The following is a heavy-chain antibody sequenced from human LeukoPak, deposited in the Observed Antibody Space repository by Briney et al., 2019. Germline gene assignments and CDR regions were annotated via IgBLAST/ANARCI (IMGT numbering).Heavy chain of an antibody. CDR3: ARLAQDSSPYYFDY. V-gene: IGHV3-11*01. Sequence: GGSLRLSCAASGFTFNNYAMTWVRQAPGKGLEWVSYISSSGSTIYYADSVKGRFTISRDNAKNSLYLQMNSLRSEDTAVYYCARLAQDSSPYYFDYWGQGTLVTVSS. J-gene: IGHJ4*02. D-gene: IGHD6-13*01. CDR1: GFTFNNYA. CDR2: ISSSGSTI.